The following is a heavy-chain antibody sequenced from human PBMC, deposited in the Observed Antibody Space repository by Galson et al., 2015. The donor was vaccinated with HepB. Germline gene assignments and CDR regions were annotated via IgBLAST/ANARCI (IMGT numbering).Heavy chain of an antibody. CDR3: ASGPHGDYYFDY. CDR2: IWYDGSNK. D-gene: IGHD4-17*01. J-gene: IGHJ4*02. V-gene: IGHV3-33*08. Sequence: SLRLSCAASGFTFSSYAMHWVRQAPGKGLEWVAVIWYDGSNKYYADSVKGRFTISRDNSKNTLYLQMNSLRAEDTAVYYCASGPHGDYYFDYWGQGTLVTVSS. CDR1: GFTFSSYA.